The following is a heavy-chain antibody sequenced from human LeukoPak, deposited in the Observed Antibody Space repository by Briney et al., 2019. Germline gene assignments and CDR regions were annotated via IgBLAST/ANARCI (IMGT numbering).Heavy chain of an antibody. V-gene: IGHV3-7*01. D-gene: IGHD5-18*01. CDR2: IKQDGSEK. Sequence: GGSLRLSCAASGFTFSSYGMSWVRQAPGKGLEWVANIKQDGSEKYYVDSVKDRFTISRDNAKNSLYLQMNSLRAEDTAVYYCASDRGRYSYHYYYYMDVWGKGTTVTVSS. CDR3: ASDRGRYSYHYYYYMDV. CDR1: GFTFSSYG. J-gene: IGHJ6*03.